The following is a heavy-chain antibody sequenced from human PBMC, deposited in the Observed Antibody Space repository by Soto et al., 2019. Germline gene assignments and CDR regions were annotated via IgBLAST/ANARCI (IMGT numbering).Heavy chain of an antibody. CDR2: IATAGDT. D-gene: IGHD1-7*01. V-gene: IGHV3-13*01. CDR1: GFSFIDYD. J-gene: IGHJ3*02. CDR3: ATDRPIDWNYVIHAFDI. Sequence: GGSLRLSCAASGFSFIDYDMHWVRQASGKGLEWVSTIATAGDTYYPGSVKGRFTISREEAKNSFYLQMNSLRSEDTAVYYCATDRPIDWNYVIHAFDIWGQGTMVTVSS.